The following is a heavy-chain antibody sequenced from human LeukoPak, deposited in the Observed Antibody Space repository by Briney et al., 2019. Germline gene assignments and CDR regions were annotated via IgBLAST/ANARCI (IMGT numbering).Heavy chain of an antibody. CDR1: GFTFSTFA. D-gene: IGHD1-26*01. CDR3: ARDRDSGSYFGLDY. J-gene: IGHJ4*02. V-gene: IGHV3-7*01. Sequence: SGGSLRLSCAASGFTFSTFAMIWVRQAPGKGLEWVANIKQDGSEKYYVDSVKGRFTISRDNAKNSLYLQMNSLRAEDTAVYYCARDRDSGSYFGLDYWGQGTLVTVSS. CDR2: IKQDGSEK.